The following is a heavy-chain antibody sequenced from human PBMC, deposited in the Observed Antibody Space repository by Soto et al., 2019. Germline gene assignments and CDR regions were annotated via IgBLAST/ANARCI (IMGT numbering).Heavy chain of an antibody. V-gene: IGHV3-74*01. D-gene: IGHD3-10*01. CDR2: INTDGSST. CDR1: GFTFSSFW. CDR3: AKRGVDTFGLSY. Sequence: EVQLVESGGGLVQPGGSLRLSCAVSGFTFSSFWMHRVRQAPGEGLVWVSRINTDGSSTSYADSVKGRFTISRDNAENTLYLQMNSLRVEDTAMYYCAKRGVDTFGLSYWGQGTLVTVSS. J-gene: IGHJ4*02.